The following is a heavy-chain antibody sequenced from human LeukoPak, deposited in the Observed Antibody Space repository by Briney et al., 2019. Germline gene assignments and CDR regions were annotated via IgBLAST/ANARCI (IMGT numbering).Heavy chain of an antibody. Sequence: GGSLRLSCAASGLTFSNYWMNWVRQAPGKGLEWVSAISGSGGSTYYADSVKGRFTISRDDSKNTLYLQMNSLRAEDTAVYYCAKDYQDYYGSGSYYNAFDYWGQGTLVTASS. CDR1: GLTFSNYW. CDR2: ISGSGGST. CDR3: AKDYQDYYGSGSYYNAFDY. V-gene: IGHV3-23*01. J-gene: IGHJ4*02. D-gene: IGHD3-10*01.